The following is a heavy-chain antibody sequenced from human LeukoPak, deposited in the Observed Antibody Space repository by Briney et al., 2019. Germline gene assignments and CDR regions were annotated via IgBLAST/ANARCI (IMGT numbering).Heavy chain of an antibody. J-gene: IGHJ6*02. CDR3: ARFGVDYDMDV. D-gene: IGHD3-16*01. V-gene: IGHV4-59*11. Sequence: SETLSLTCTVSGGSISGHYWTWIRQPPGKGLEWIGQIHYSGRPDYDPSLKSRVTVSVDTSKNQLSLKVTSVTGADTAVYYCARFGVDYDMDVWGQGTTVTVSS. CDR1: GGSISGHY. CDR2: IHYSGRP.